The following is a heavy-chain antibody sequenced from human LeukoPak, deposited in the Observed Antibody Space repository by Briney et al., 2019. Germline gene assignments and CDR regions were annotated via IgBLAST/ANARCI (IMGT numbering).Heavy chain of an antibody. CDR1: GFTFSSYW. V-gene: IGHV3-23*01. D-gene: IGHD3-9*01. J-gene: IGHJ4*02. CDR2: ISGSGGST. CDR3: ASGYFDWLLSAYFDY. Sequence: PGGSLRLSCAASGFTFSSYWMSWVRQAPGKGLEWVSAISGSGGSTYYADSVKGRFTISRDNSKNTLYLQMNSLRAEDTAVYYCASGYFDWLLSAYFDYWGQGTLVTVSS.